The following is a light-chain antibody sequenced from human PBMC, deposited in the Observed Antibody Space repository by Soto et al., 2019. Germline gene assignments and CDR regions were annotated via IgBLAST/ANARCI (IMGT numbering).Light chain of an antibody. Sequence: QSVLTQPPSASGTPGQRVIISCSGSSSNIGSKTVSWYQQLPGTAPKLLMYINNKRPSGVPDRFSASKSGTSASLAISGLQYEDEADYYCAAWDDSLNGPVFGGGTKVTVL. CDR1: SSNIGSKT. CDR2: INN. V-gene: IGLV1-44*01. CDR3: AAWDDSLNGPV. J-gene: IGLJ3*02.